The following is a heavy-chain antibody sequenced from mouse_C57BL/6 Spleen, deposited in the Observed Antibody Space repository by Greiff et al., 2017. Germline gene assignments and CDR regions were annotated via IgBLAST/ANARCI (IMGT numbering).Heavy chain of an antibody. CDR2: IYPGSGST. CDR3: ARLHSNYGYFDV. CDR1: GYTFTSYW. Sequence: QVQLQQPGAELVKPGASVKMSCKASGYTFTSYWITWVKQRPGQGLEWIGDIYPGSGSTNYNETFKSKATLTVDTSSSTAYMQLSSLTSEDSAVYYCARLHSNYGYFDVWGTGTTVTVSS. J-gene: IGHJ1*03. D-gene: IGHD2-5*01. V-gene: IGHV1-55*01.